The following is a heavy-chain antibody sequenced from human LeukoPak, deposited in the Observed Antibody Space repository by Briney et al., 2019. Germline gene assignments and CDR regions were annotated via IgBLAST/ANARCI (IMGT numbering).Heavy chain of an antibody. J-gene: IGHJ4*02. CDR2: INYDGSNK. CDR1: GITFSSDG. CDR3: TNFDY. V-gene: IGHV3-30*02. Sequence: GESLKISCTASGITFSSDGMHWVRQAPGKGLEWVAFINYDGSNKYYADSVKGRFTISSDNSKNTLYLQMNSLRAEDTAVYYCTNFDYWGQGTLVTVSS.